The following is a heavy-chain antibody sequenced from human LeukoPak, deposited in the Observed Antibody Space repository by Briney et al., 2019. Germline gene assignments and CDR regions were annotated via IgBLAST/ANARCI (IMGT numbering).Heavy chain of an antibody. D-gene: IGHD2-15*01. V-gene: IGHV4-34*01. CDR1: GGSFSGYY. CDR2: INHSGST. J-gene: IGHJ4*02. CDR3: ARRCSGGRCYNY. Sequence: SETLSLTCAVYGGSFSGYYWSWIRQPPGKGLEWIGEINHSGSTNYNPSLKSRVTVSIDTSKNQFSLKLSSVTAADTAVYYCARRCSGGRCYNYWDQGTLVTVSS.